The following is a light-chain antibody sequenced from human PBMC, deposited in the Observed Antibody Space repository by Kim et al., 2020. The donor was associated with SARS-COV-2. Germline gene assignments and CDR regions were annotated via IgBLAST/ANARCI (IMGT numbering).Light chain of an antibody. CDR1: GANVGVNE. CDR2: RNN. V-gene: IGLV1-47*01. Sequence: SSNSGDGANVGVNESCWRRRGPGAAPKLRSYRNNQRRSGVRYRVSGSKSGTAASLAISGLRSEDEADYYCAAWDDSLSGWVFGGGTQLTVL. CDR3: AAWDDSLSGWV. J-gene: IGLJ3*02.